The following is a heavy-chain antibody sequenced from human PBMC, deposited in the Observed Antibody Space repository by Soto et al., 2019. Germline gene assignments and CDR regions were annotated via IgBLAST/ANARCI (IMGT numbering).Heavy chain of an antibody. CDR3: AKDNNSYGWAGIDY. Sequence: VQLLESGGGLVQPGESLRLSCAASGFTFSSYGMHWVRQAPGKGLEWVAVISYDGSNKYYADSVKGRFTISRDNSKNTLYLQMNSLRAEDTAVYYCAKDNNSYGWAGIDYWGQGTLVTVSS. D-gene: IGHD5-18*01. V-gene: IGHV3-30*18. J-gene: IGHJ4*02. CDR1: GFTFSSYG. CDR2: ISYDGSNK.